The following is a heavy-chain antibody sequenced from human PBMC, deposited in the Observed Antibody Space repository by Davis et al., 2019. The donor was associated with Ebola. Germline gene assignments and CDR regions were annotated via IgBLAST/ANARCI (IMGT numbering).Heavy chain of an antibody. Sequence: ASVKVSCKASGYRFTNSYIHWVRQAPGQGLQWMGIINPSGSFTNYAQNFQGRLTVTRDTSTNTVYMELSSLRSEDTAVYYCATSIGGAAADWGQGTLVTVSS. CDR3: ATSIGGAAAD. CDR2: INPSGSFT. D-gene: IGHD1-26*01. J-gene: IGHJ1*01. V-gene: IGHV1-46*01. CDR1: GYRFTNSY.